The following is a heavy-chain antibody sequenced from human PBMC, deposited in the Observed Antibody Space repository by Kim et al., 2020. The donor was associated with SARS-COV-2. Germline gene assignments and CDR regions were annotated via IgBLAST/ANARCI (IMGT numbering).Heavy chain of an antibody. CDR1: GFTFSSYA. Sequence: WGSLRLSCTVSGFTFSSYAMSWVRQAPGKGLERGSGISAGGDRTYYADSVKGRITISRDNANNTLYQQITTLSAEDTALSYCAKAGQRLVWGYVDYWSQ. CDR2: ISAGGDRT. J-gene: IGHJ4*02. D-gene: IGHD6-13*01. CDR3: AKAGQRLVWGYVDY. V-gene: IGHV3-23*01.